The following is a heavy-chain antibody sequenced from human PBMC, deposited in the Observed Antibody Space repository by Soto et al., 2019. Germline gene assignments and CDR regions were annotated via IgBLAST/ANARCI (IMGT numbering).Heavy chain of an antibody. CDR3: ARPYCSSTSCYEDYYGMDV. J-gene: IGHJ6*02. Sequence: GESLKISCKVSGYSFTGYWIGWVRQMPWKGLEWMGIIYPGDSDTRYSPSFQGQVTISADKSISTAYLQWSSLKASDTAMYYCARPYCSSTSCYEDYYGMDVWGQGTTVTVSS. D-gene: IGHD2-2*01. CDR1: GYSFTGYW. CDR2: IYPGDSDT. V-gene: IGHV5-51*01.